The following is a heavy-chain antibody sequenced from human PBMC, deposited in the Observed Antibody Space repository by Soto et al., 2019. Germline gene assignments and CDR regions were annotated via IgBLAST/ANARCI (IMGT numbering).Heavy chain of an antibody. CDR1: GGTFSSYA. V-gene: IGHV1-69*13. CDR2: IIPIFGTA. D-gene: IGHD2-15*01. CDR3: GRGITPDYYYYGMDV. Sequence: ASVKVSCKASGGTFSSYAISWVRQAPGQGLEWMGGIIPIFGTANYAQKFQGRVTITADESTSTAYMELSSLRSEDTAVYYCGRGITPDYYYYGMDVWGQGTTVTVSS. J-gene: IGHJ6*02.